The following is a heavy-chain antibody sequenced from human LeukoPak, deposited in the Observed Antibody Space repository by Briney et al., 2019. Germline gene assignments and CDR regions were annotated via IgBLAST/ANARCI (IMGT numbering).Heavy chain of an antibody. CDR1: GGSFSGYY. J-gene: IGHJ4*02. CDR3: ASVCSGGSCYSRIDY. V-gene: IGHV4-34*01. Sequence: SGTLSLTCAVYGGSFSGYYWSWIRQPPGKGLEWIGEINHSGSTNYNPSLKSRVTISVDTSKNQFSLKLSSVTAADTAVYYCASVCSGGSCYSRIDYWGQGTLVTVSS. CDR2: INHSGST. D-gene: IGHD2-15*01.